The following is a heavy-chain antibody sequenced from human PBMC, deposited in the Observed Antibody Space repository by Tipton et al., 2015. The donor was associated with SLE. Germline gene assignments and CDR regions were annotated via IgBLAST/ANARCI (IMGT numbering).Heavy chain of an antibody. J-gene: IGHJ4*02. Sequence: SLRLSCAASGFTFSTYAMHWVRQAPGKGLEWVAVISYDGSNNYADSVKGRFTISRDNSKNTLYLQMNSLRAEDTAVYYCSRGRNNFRYWGQGTLVTVSS. CDR3: SRGRNNFRY. CDR1: GFTFSTYA. V-gene: IGHV3-30*04. D-gene: IGHD1-1*01. CDR2: ISYDGSN.